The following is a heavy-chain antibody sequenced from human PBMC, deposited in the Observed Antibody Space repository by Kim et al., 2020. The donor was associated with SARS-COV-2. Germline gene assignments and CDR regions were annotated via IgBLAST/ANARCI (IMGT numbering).Heavy chain of an antibody. CDR2: ISGSGGTT. Sequence: GGSLRLSCAGSGFIFNNYAMSWVRQAPGKGLEWVLGISGSGGTTHYADSVKGRFTISRDNSKNMLFLQMNSLRAEDTAIYYCAKRGHYDTSNSYASFDSWRQGALVNVSS. CDR3: AKRGHYDTSNSYASFDS. V-gene: IGHV3-23*01. D-gene: IGHD3-22*01. CDR1: GFIFNNYA. J-gene: IGHJ4*02.